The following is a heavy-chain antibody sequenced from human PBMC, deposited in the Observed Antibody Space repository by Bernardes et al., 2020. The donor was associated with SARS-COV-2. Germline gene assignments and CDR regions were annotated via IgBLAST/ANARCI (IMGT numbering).Heavy chain of an antibody. Sequence: GGSLRLSCAASGFTFDDYAMHWVRQAPGKGLEWVSGISWNSGSIGYADSVKGRFTISRDNAKNSLYLQMNSLRAEDTALYYCAKDINPVATTLGGGIDYWGQGTLVTVSS. D-gene: IGHD2-15*01. V-gene: IGHV3-9*01. J-gene: IGHJ4*02. CDR2: ISWNSGSI. CDR3: AKDINPVATTLGGGIDY. CDR1: GFTFDDYA.